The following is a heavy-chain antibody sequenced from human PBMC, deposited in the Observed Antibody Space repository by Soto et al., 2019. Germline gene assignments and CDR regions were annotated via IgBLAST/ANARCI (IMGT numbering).Heavy chain of an antibody. Sequence: QLQLQESGSGLVKPSQTLSLTCAVSGGSISSGGYSWSWIRQPPGKGLEWIGYINHSGSTYYNPTLKSRVTISVDRSKNQFSLKLSSVTAADTAVYYCARACHDYGDGHYFDYWGQGTLVTVSS. CDR2: INHSGST. V-gene: IGHV4-30-2*01. D-gene: IGHD4-17*01. J-gene: IGHJ4*02. CDR1: GGSISSGGYS. CDR3: ARACHDYGDGHYFDY.